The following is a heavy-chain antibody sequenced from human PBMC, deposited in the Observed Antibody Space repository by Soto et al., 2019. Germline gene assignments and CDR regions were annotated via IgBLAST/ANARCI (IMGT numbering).Heavy chain of an antibody. CDR2: IIPILGIA. CDR1: GGTFSSYT. J-gene: IGHJ4*02. Sequence: ASVKVSCKASGGTFSSYTISWVRQAPGQGLEWMGRIIPILGIANYAQKFQGRVTITADKSTSTAYMELSSLRSEDTAVYYCARALGTAMVPKYYFDYWGQGTLVTVSS. V-gene: IGHV1-69*02. D-gene: IGHD5-18*01. CDR3: ARALGTAMVPKYYFDY.